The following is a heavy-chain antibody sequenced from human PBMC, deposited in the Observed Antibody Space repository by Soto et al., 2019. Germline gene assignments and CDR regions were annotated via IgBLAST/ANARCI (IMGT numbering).Heavy chain of an antibody. CDR3: ARAGYCSGGSCYSGFSWFDP. D-gene: IGHD2-15*01. CDR2: INHSGST. J-gene: IGHJ5*02. Sequence: SETLSLTCAVYGGSFSGYYWSWIRQPPGKGLEWIGEINHSGSTNYNPSLKSRVTISVDTSKNQFPLKLSSVTAADTAVYYCARAGYCSGGSCYSGFSWFDPWGQGTLVTVSS. V-gene: IGHV4-34*01. CDR1: GGSFSGYY.